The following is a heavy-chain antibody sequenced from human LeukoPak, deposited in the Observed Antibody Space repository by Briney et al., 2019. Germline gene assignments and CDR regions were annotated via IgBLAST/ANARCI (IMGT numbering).Heavy chain of an antibody. CDR2: INHSGST. Sequence: SETLSLTCAVYGGSFSGYYWGWIRQPPGKGLEWIGEINHSGSTNNNPSLKTRVTISVDTSKNQFSLKLSSVTAADTAVYYCARGRVGARLWGQGTLVTVSS. CDR1: GGSFSGYY. CDR3: ARGRVGARL. D-gene: IGHD1-26*01. J-gene: IGHJ4*02. V-gene: IGHV4-34*01.